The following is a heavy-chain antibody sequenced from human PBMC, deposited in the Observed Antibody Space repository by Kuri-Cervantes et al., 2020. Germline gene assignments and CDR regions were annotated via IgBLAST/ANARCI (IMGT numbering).Heavy chain of an antibody. CDR1: GFTFSSYE. Sequence: GESLKISCAASGFTFSSYEMNWVRQAPGKGLEWVSYISSSGSTIYYADSVKGRFTISRDNAKNTLYLQMNSLRAEDTAVYYCARDGVSIAAAGIYYFDYRGQGTLVTVSS. CDR2: ISSSGSTI. D-gene: IGHD6-13*01. J-gene: IGHJ4*02. CDR3: ARDGVSIAAAGIYYFDY. V-gene: IGHV3-48*03.